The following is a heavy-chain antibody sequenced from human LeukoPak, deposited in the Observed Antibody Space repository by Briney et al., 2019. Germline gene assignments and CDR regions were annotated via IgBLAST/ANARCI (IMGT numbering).Heavy chain of an antibody. CDR2: IWNSGNT. Sequence: PSETLSLTCSVSGDSISSRTYYWTWIRQHPEKGLEWIGYIWNSGNTNYNPSLKSRVTISVDTSKNRFSLKLTSVTAADTALYYCASDVSSAFPNRFDPWGQGILVIVSS. J-gene: IGHJ5*02. CDR3: ASDVSSAFPNRFDP. CDR1: GDSISSRTYY. V-gene: IGHV4-31*03. D-gene: IGHD6-6*01.